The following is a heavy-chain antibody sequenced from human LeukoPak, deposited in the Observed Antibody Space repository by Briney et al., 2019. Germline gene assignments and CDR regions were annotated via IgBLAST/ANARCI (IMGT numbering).Heavy chain of an antibody. D-gene: IGHD2-15*01. CDR3: TTEFQSGDWHAH. Sequence: GGSLRLSCAASGFTFNNAWVSWVRQAPGEGLEWVGRIKSKTRGGTIDYAGSVKGRVTISRDDSINTLYLQMDSLKTEDTAVYYCTTEFQSGDWHAHWGQGTLVTVSS. J-gene: IGHJ5*02. V-gene: IGHV3-15*01. CDR1: GFTFNNAW. CDR2: IKSKTRGGTI.